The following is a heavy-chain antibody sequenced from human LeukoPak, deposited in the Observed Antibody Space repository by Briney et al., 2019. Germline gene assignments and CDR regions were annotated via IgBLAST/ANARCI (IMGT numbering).Heavy chain of an antibody. J-gene: IGHJ4*02. D-gene: IGHD6-13*01. CDR2: INPSGDST. V-gene: IGHV1-46*01. CDR3: ARSNRLAAAGTIGSPPFDY. CDR1: GYTFTSYF. Sequence: GASVKVSCKASGYTFTSYFIHWVRQAPGQGLEWMGIINPSGDSTSYAQKFQGRVTMTRDTSTSTVYMELSSLRSEDTAVYYCARSNRLAAAGTIGSPPFDYWGQGTLVTVSS.